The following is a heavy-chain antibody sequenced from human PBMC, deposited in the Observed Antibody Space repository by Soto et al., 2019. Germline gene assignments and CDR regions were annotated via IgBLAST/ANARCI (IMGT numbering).Heavy chain of an antibody. CDR1: VYTFTSYG. J-gene: IGHJ3*02. V-gene: IGHV1-18*01. D-gene: IGHD3-3*01. CDR2: ISAYNGNT. Sequence: ASVKVCCKDSVYTFTSYGISWVRQAPGQGLEWMGWISAYNGNTNYAQKLQGRVTMTTDTSTSTAYMELRSLRSDDTAVYYCARVWTVVDAFDIWGQGTMVTVSS. CDR3: ARVWTVVDAFDI.